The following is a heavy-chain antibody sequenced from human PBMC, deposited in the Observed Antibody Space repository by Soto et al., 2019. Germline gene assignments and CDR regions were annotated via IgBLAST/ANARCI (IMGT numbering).Heavy chain of an antibody. J-gene: IGHJ4*02. V-gene: IGHV3-30-3*01. CDR3: AREVVLTEWYFDN. CDR1: GFTFSRYS. CDR2: TSSDGGTK. Sequence: GGSLRLSCVTSGFTFSRYSMHWFRQAPGKGLEWVAVTSSDGGTKFYADSVKGRFTVSRDNSKNTLYLQMNSLRPEDTAAYYCAREVVLTEWYFDNWGQGILVTVSS. D-gene: IGHD2-21*01.